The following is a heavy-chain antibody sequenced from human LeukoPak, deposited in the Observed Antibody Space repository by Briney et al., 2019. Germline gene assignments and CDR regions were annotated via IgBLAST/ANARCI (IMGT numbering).Heavy chain of an antibody. D-gene: IGHD3-3*01. J-gene: IGHJ4*02. Sequence: ASVKVSCKASGGTFSSYALSWVRQAPGQGLEWMGWINPNSGGTNYAQKFQGRVTMTRDTSISTAYMELSRLRSDDTAVYYCARDGVTIFGVVTIDYWGQGTLVTVSS. CDR2: INPNSGGT. CDR1: GGTFSSYA. CDR3: ARDGVTIFGVVTIDY. V-gene: IGHV1-2*02.